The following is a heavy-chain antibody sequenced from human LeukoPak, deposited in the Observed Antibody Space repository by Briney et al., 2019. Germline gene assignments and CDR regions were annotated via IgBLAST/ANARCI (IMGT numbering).Heavy chain of an antibody. Sequence: TLSLTCTVSGGSVSSGSYYWSWIRQPAGKGLEWIGRIYASGSTNYNPSLKSRVTISLDTSKNQFSLKLSSVTAADTAVYYCARTLGHYDSSGYSDFDYWGQGTLVTVSS. D-gene: IGHD3-22*01. CDR1: GGSVSSGSYY. J-gene: IGHJ4*02. CDR2: IYASGST. V-gene: IGHV4-61*02. CDR3: ARTLGHYDSSGYSDFDY.